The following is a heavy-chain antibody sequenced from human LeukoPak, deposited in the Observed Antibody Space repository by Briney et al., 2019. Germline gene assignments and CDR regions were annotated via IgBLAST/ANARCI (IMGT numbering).Heavy chain of an antibody. V-gene: IGHV1-69*05. D-gene: IGHD1-7*01. Sequence: ASVKVSCKASGGTFSSYAISWVRLAPGQGLEWMGGIIPIFGTANYAQKFQGRVTITTDESTSTAYMELSSLRSEDTAVYYCARARLGITGTSYWFDPWGQGTLVTVSS. CDR3: ARARLGITGTSYWFDP. J-gene: IGHJ5*02. CDR1: GGTFSSYA. CDR2: IIPIFGTA.